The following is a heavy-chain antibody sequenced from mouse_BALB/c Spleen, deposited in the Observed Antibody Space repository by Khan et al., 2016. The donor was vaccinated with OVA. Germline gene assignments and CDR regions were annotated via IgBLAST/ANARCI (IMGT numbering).Heavy chain of an antibody. V-gene: IGHV1-7*01. CDR2: INPTTGYT. CDR3: ARSPTMITQFSY. D-gene: IGHD2-4*01. CDR1: GYTFTSYW. J-gene: IGHJ3*01. Sequence: QVQLKQSGAELAKPGASVKMSCKASGYTFTSYWMHWVKQRPGQGLEWIGFINPTTGYTEYNQKFKDKATLTADKSSSTAYMQLSSLTSEDSAVXYCARSPTMITQFSYWGQGLWSLSLQ.